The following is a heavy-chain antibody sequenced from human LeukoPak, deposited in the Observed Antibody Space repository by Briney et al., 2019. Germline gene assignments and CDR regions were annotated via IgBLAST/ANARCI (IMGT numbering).Heavy chain of an antibody. V-gene: IGHV4-4*07. D-gene: IGHD4-17*01. Sequence: SETLSLTCSVSGGSISDYYWSWIRQPAGRGLEWVGRIYTSGSTNYNPSLKSRVTMSVDTSKNQFPLNLTSVTAADTAMYYCARDSNGDRAFDMWGQGTMVTVSS. CDR3: ARDSNGDRAFDM. CDR2: IYTSGST. J-gene: IGHJ3*02. CDR1: GGSISDYY.